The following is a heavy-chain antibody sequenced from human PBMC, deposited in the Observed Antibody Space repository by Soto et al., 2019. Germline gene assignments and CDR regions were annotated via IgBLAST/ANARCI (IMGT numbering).Heavy chain of an antibody. Sequence: GASVKVSCKASGYTFTSYYMHWVRQAPGQGLEWMGIINPSGGSTSYAQKFQGRVTMTRDTSTSTVYMELSSLRSEDTAVYYCAMENRSPYYYDSSGYQIDYWGQGTLVTVSS. CDR3: AMENRSPYYYDSSGYQIDY. V-gene: IGHV1-46*01. D-gene: IGHD3-22*01. CDR1: GYTFTSYY. J-gene: IGHJ4*02. CDR2: INPSGGST.